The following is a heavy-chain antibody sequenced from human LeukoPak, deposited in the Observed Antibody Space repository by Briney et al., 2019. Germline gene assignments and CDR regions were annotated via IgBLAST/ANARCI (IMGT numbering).Heavy chain of an antibody. CDR3: ARIGRWGTQVDY. V-gene: IGHV1-69*02. D-gene: IGHD3-16*01. CDR1: GGTFNSYT. J-gene: IGHJ4*02. CDR2: IIPILGIA. Sequence: VASVKVSCKASGGTFNSYTISWVRQAPGQGLEWMGRIIPILGIANYAQKFQGRVTITADKSTSTAYMELSSLRSEDTAVYYCARIGRWGTQVDYWGQGTLVTVSS.